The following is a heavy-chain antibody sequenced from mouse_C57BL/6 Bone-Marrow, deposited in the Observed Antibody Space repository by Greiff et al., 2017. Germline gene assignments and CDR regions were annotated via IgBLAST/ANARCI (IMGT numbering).Heavy chain of an antibody. D-gene: IGHD2-3*01. V-gene: IGHV1-69*01. CDR2: IDPSDSYT. CDR1: GYTFTSYW. CDR3: AKGLLSPFAY. J-gene: IGHJ3*01. Sequence: VQLQQPGAELVMPGASVKLSCKASGYTFTSYWMHWVKQRPGQGLEWIGEIDPSDSYTNYNQKFKGKSTLTVDKSSSTAYMQLSSLTSGDSAVYYCAKGLLSPFAYWGQGTLVTVSA.